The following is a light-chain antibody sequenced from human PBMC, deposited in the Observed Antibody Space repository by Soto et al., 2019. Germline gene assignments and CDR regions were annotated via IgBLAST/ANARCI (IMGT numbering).Light chain of an antibody. CDR3: QQYNYYWT. Sequence: DIQMTQSASAVSATAGDRVTITCRASQSISSWLAWYQQKPGKAPKLLIYDASTLESGVPSRFSGRGSGTEFTLSISSLQPDDFATYYCQQYNYYWTFGQGTKVDI. CDR2: DAS. CDR1: QSISSW. V-gene: IGKV1-5*01. J-gene: IGKJ1*01.